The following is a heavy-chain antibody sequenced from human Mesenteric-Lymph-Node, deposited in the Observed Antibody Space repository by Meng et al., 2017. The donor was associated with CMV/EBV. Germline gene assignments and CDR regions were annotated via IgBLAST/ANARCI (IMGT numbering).Heavy chain of an antibody. D-gene: IGHD6-25*01. CDR3: ARRRPLAWFDP. CDR1: GGSISSTSYC. V-gene: IGHV4-39*01. CDR2: IEYSGGT. J-gene: IGHJ5*02. Sequence: SETLSLTCTVSGGSISSTSYCWDWIRQPPGKGLEWIGTIEYSGGTYYNPSLNSRVTVSVDTSKNQFSLKLNSVTAADTAVYYCARRRPLAWFDPWGQGTLVTVSS.